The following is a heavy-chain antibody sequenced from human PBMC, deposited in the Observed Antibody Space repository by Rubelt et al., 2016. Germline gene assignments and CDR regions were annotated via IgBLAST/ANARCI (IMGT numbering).Heavy chain of an antibody. J-gene: IGHJ6*02. CDR2: INHSGST. V-gene: IGHV4-39*07. Sequence: KESGPTLVKPTQTLTLTCTFSGFSLSTNGVGVGWIRQPPGKGLEWIGEINHSGSTNYNPSLKSRVTISVATSKNQFSLRLSRGAAADTPLYYGTRGEAAAGSSYYYGMDVWGQGTTVTVSS. CDR1: GFSLSTNGVG. CDR3: TRGEAAAGSSYYYGMDV. D-gene: IGHD6-13*01.